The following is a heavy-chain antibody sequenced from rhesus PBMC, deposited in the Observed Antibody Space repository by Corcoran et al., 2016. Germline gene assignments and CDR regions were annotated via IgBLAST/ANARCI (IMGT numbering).Heavy chain of an antibody. J-gene: IGHJ4*01. D-gene: IGHD3-16*01. CDR1: GSSISSGYD. CDR3: ARVTYYYSGSYYYYFDY. Sequence: QVQLQESGPGVVKPSETLSLTCAVSGSSISSGYDWSWIRQPPGKGLEWIGYIYGISGSTNYNPSPKNRVTSSKDPSKNQFALKLSSVTAADTAVYYCARVTYYYSGSYYYYFDYWGQGVLVTVSS. CDR2: IYGISGST. V-gene: IGHV4-76*01.